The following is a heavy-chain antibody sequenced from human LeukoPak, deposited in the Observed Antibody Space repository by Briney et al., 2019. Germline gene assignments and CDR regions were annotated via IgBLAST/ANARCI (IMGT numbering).Heavy chain of an antibody. D-gene: IGHD4-17*01. CDR3: ARESGSVTSEADFDY. J-gene: IGHJ4*02. Sequence: GGSLRLSCAASGFTFSSYWMSWVRQAPGKGLEWVATIRQDGSQKYYVDSVKGRFTISRDNAKNSLYLQMNSLRAEDTAVYYCARESGSVTSEADFDYWGQGTLVTVSS. V-gene: IGHV3-7*01. CDR1: GFTFSSYW. CDR2: IRQDGSQK.